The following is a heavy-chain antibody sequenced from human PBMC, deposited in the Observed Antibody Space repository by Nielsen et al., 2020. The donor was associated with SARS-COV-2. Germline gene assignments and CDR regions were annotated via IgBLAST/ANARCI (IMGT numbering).Heavy chain of an antibody. CDR1: GAPVSSDNW. D-gene: IGHD6-19*01. J-gene: IGHJ4*02. CDR3: ARERVSGTLEY. Sequence: SETLSLTCIVSGAPVSSDNWWSWVRQPPGKGLEWLGEVVHRGSSGRTNYNPSLKSRVILSVDKSKNQVSLTLHSVTAADTAVYYCARERVSGTLEYWGQGSLVTVSS. CDR2: VVHRGSSGRT. V-gene: IGHV4-4*02.